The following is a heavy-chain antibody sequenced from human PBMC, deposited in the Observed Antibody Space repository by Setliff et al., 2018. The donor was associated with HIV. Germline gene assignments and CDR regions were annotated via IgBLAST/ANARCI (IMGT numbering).Heavy chain of an antibody. CDR3: ARGALSLTLTKLLSFFDY. CDR2: INHSGNT. Sequence: PSETLSLTCGVSGASFSGHYWSWIRQTPGKGLEWIGEINHSGNTNYNPSLKSRVTISVDYSKSHFSLKLGSVTAADTAVYYCARGALSLTLTKLLSFFDYWGQGTQVTAPQ. J-gene: IGHJ4*02. CDR1: GASFSGHY. V-gene: IGHV4-34*01. D-gene: IGHD3-22*01.